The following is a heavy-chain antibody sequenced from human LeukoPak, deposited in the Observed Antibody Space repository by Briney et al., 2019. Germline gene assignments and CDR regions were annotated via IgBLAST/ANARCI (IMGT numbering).Heavy chain of an antibody. Sequence: GGSLRLSCAASGFTFSSYAMHWVRQAPGKGLEYVSAISGNGGSTYYADSVKGRFTISRDNSKNTLYLQMGSLRADDMAVYYCARDRARRFDYWGQGTLVTVSS. V-gene: IGHV3-64*02. J-gene: IGHJ4*02. CDR1: GFTFSSYA. CDR3: ARDRARRFDY. CDR2: ISGNGGST.